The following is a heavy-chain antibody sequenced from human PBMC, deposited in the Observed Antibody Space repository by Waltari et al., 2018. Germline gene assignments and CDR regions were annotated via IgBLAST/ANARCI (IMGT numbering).Heavy chain of an antibody. CDR1: GSTFSSYT. CDR3: ARDRDNWNPDRDY. V-gene: IGHV1-69*08. CDR2: SIPILGIA. Sequence: QVQLVPSGAEVRKPGSSVKVSCKASGSTFSSYTINWVRHAPGQGLEWMGRSIPILGIANYAKKFQGRVTITADKSTSTAYMELSSLRSEDTAVYYCARDRDNWNPDRDYWGQGTLVTVSS. D-gene: IGHD1-20*01. J-gene: IGHJ4*02.